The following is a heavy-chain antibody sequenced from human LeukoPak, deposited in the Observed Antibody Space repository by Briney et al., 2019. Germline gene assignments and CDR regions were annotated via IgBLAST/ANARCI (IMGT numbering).Heavy chain of an antibody. CDR2: INHSGST. CDR3: ATKGYYDSSGYSYDY. V-gene: IGHV4-34*01. J-gene: IGHJ4*02. Sequence: SETLSLTCAVYGGSFSGYYWSWIRQPPGKGLEWIGEINHSGSTNYNPSLKSRVTISVDTSKNQFSLKLSSVTAADTAVYYCATKGYYDSSGYSYDYWGQGTLVTVSS. CDR1: GGSFSGYY. D-gene: IGHD3-22*01.